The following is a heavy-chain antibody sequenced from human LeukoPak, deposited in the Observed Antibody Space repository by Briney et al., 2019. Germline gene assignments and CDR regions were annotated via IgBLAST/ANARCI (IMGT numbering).Heavy chain of an antibody. CDR3: ARTYCSGGSCYFDY. CDR1: GGSFSGYY. D-gene: IGHD2-15*01. V-gene: IGHV4-34*01. CDR2: INHSGST. J-gene: IGHJ4*02. Sequence: SETLSLTCAVYGGSFSGYYWSWIRQPPGKGLEWIGEINHSGSTNYNPSLKSRVTISVDTSKNQFSLKLSSVTAADTAVYYCARTYCSGGSCYFDYWGQGTLVTVSS.